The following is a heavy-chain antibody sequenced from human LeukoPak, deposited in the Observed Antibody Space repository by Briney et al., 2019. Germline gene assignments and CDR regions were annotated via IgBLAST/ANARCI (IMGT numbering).Heavy chain of an antibody. J-gene: IGHJ4*02. V-gene: IGHV4-59*12. CDR1: GDSLCSYY. CDR2: IYYSGST. Sequence: SETLSLTCTVSGDSLCSYYWSWIRQPPGKGLEWIGYIYYSGSTNYNPSLKSRVTLSVDTSKNQFSLQLNAVTPEDTAVYYCARYLGATLGEYFDYWGQGTLVTVSS. CDR3: ARYLGATLGEYFDY. D-gene: IGHD1-26*01.